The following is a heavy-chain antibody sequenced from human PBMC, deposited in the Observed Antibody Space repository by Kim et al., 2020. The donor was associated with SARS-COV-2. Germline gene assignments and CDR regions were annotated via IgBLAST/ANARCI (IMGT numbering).Heavy chain of an antibody. CDR2: IYYSGST. CDR3: ARARLRWYHDFDY. V-gene: IGHV4-59*13. J-gene: IGHJ4*02. D-gene: IGHD4-17*01. CDR1: GGSISSYY. Sequence: SETLSLTCTVSGGSISSYYWSWIRQPPGKGLEWIGYIYYSGSTNYNPSLKSRVTISVDTSKNQFSLKLSSVTAADTAVYYCARARLRWYHDFDYWSQGTLVTVSS.